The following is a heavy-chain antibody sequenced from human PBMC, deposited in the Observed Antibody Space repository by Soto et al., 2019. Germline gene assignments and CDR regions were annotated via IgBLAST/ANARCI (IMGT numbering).Heavy chain of an antibody. Sequence: SETLSLTCTVSGGSISSGDYYWSWIRQPPGKGLEWIGYIYYSGSTYYNPSLKSRVTISVDTSKNQFSLKLSSVTAADTAVYYCARGIVVVQAVQRMGWFDPWGQGTLVTVSS. CDR2: IYYSGST. J-gene: IGHJ5*02. D-gene: IGHD2-2*01. V-gene: IGHV4-30-4*01. CDR3: ARGIVVVQAVQRMGWFDP. CDR1: GGSISSGDYY.